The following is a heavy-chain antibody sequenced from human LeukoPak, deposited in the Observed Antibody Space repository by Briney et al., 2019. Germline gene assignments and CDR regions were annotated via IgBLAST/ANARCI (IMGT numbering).Heavy chain of an antibody. V-gene: IGHV3-15*01. D-gene: IGHD2-8*02. CDR2: IKSKTDGGTT. Sequence: GGSLRLSCAASGFTFSNAWMSWVRQARGKGLEWVGRIKSKTDGGTTDYAAPVKGRFTISRDDSKDTLYLQMNSLKAEDTAVYYCTTIDSTGAFDIWGQGTMVTVSS. CDR1: GFTFSNAW. CDR3: TTIDSTGAFDI. J-gene: IGHJ3*02.